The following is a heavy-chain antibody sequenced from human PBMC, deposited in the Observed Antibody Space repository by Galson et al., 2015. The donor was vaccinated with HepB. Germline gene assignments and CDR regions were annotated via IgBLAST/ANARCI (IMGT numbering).Heavy chain of an antibody. CDR2: IIPIFGTA. Sequence: SVKVSCKASGGTFSSYAISWVRQAPGQGLEWMGGIIPIFGTANYAQKFQGRVTITADESTSTAYMELSSLRSEDTAVYYCARDRVLGGTTLGVYYFDYWGQGTLVTVSS. J-gene: IGHJ4*02. CDR1: GGTFSSYA. D-gene: IGHD1-7*01. V-gene: IGHV1-69*13. CDR3: ARDRVLGGTTLGVYYFDY.